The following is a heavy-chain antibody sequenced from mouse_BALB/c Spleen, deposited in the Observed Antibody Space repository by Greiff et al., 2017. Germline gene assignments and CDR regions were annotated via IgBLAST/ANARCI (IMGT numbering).Heavy chain of an antibody. V-gene: IGHV1-15*01. CDR1: GFTFTDYD. CDR2: IDPETGGT. J-gene: IGHJ2*01. CDR3: TKSDGRRY. Sequence: QVQLQQSGAELVRPGASVTLSCTASGFTFTDYDMHWVKQTPVHGLEWIGAIDPETGGTAYNQKFKGKATLTADTSSSTAYMELRSLTAEDSAVYYCTKSDGRRYWGQGTTLTVSA.